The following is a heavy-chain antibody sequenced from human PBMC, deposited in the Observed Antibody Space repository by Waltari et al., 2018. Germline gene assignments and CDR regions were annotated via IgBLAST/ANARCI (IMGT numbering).Heavy chain of an antibody. CDR3: ARVEGYSYGGDAFDI. Sequence: QVQLVQSGAEVKKPGASVKVSCKASGYTFTSSYMHWLRPAPGQGLEWMGIINPSGGSTSYAQKFQGRVTMTRDTSTSTVYMELSSLRSEDTAVYYCARVEGYSYGGDAFDIWGQGTMVTVSS. V-gene: IGHV1-46*03. CDR2: INPSGGST. J-gene: IGHJ3*02. D-gene: IGHD5-18*01. CDR1: GYTFTSSY.